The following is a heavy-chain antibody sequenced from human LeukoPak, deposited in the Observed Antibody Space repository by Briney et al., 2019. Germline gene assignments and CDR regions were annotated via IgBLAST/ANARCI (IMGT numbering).Heavy chain of an antibody. J-gene: IGHJ5*02. D-gene: IGHD3-10*01. V-gene: IGHV3-23*01. CDR2: ISGSGTST. Sequence: GGSLRLSCAASGFTFSNYAMSWVRQAPGKGLGWVSAISGSGTSTYYAASVKGRFTISRDNSKNTLYLQMNSLRAEDTAVYYCAREVEVRGVTWIDPWGQGTLVIVSS. CDR1: GFTFSNYA. CDR3: AREVEVRGVTWIDP.